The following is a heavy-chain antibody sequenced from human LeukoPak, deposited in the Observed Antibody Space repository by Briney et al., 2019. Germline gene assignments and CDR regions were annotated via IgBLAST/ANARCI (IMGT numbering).Heavy chain of an antibody. V-gene: IGHV1-3*01. CDR1: RYIFSSYI. Sequence: ASVKVSCKAFRYIFSSYIIHWVRQAPGQRLEWMGWINAANGNTKYSQKFQGRVTITRDTSASIVYMEVSSLRSEDTAVFYCARGYTGYDLDYWGQGTLVTVSS. CDR2: INAANGNT. CDR3: ARGYTGYDLDY. D-gene: IGHD5-12*01. J-gene: IGHJ4*02.